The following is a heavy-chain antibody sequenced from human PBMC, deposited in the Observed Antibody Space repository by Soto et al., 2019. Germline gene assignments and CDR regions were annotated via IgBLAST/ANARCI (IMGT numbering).Heavy chain of an antibody. D-gene: IGHD4-17*01. CDR2: IKQDGSEK. Sequence: GGSLRLSCAASGFTFSSYWMSWVRQAPGKGLEWVANIKQDGSEKYYVDSVKGRFTISRDNAKNSLYLQTSSLRSEDTAVYYCARDLFDYGDYYVNHAFDIWGQGTMVTVPS. V-gene: IGHV3-7*03. CDR1: GFTFSSYW. J-gene: IGHJ3*02. CDR3: ARDLFDYGDYYVNHAFDI.